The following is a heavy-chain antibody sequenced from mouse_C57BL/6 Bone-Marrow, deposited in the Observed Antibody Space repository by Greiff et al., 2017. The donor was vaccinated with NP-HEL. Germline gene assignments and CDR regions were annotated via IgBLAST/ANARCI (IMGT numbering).Heavy chain of an antibody. V-gene: IGHV1-50*01. J-gene: IGHJ3*01. D-gene: IGHD2-13*01. CDR1: GYTFTSYW. CDR3: ARYSDAY. Sequence: QVQLKQPGAELVKPGASVKLSCKASGYTFTSYWMQWVKQRPGQGLEWIGEIDPSDSYTNYNQKFKGKATLTVDTSSSTAYMQLSSLTSEDAAVYYCARYSDAYWGQGTLVTVSA. CDR2: IDPSDSYT.